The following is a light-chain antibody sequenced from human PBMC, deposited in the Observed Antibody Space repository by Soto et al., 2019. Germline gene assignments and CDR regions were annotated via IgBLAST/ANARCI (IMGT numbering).Light chain of an antibody. V-gene: IGKV1-5*03. CDR3: QQYEAYPLT. J-gene: IGKJ4*01. Sequence: DIQLTQSPSTLSASVGDRVTITCRASQSINSWLAWYQQKPGKAPKLLVYKASSFESGVPSRFSGSGSGTEFTLTISTLQPDDFATYYCQQYEAYPLTFGGGTKVEI. CDR2: KAS. CDR1: QSINSW.